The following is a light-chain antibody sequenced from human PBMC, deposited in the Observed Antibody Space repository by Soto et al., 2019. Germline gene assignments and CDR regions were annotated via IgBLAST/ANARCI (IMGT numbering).Light chain of an antibody. CDR2: DAS. V-gene: IGKV1-5*01. Sequence: DIQMTQSPSTLSASVGDRVTITCRASQTIYNWLAWYQQKPGKAPKLLISDASTLENGVPSRFSGSGSGTEFSRTISSLQPDDFATYYCQQYKSFLFTFGPGTTVH. CDR3: QQYKSFLFT. CDR1: QTIYNW. J-gene: IGKJ3*01.